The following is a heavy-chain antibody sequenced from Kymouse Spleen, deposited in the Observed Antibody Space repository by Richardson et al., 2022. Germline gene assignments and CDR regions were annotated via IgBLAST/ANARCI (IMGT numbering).Heavy chain of an antibody. CDR1: GGSISSSSYY. J-gene: IGHJ6*02. D-gene: IGHD3-10*01. CDR3: ARRGTMVRGVIDYYGMDV. V-gene: IGHV4-39*01. CDR2: IYYSGST. Sequence: QLQLQESGPGLVKPSETLSLTCTVSGGSISSSSYYWGWIRQPPGKGLEWIGSIYYSGSTYYNPSLKSRVTISVDTSKNQFSLKLSSVTAADTAVYYCARRGTMVRGVIDYYGMDVWGQGTTVTVSS.